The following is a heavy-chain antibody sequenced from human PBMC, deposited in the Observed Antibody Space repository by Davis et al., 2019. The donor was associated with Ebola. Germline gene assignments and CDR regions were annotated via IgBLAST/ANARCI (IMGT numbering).Heavy chain of an antibody. CDR2: INPNSGGT. CDR1: GYTFTGNY. V-gene: IGHV1-2*06. Sequence: ASVKVSCKASGYTFTGNYIQWVRQAPGQGLEWMGRINPNSGGTNYAQKLQGRVTMTTDTSTSTAYMELRSLRSDDTAVYYCARDYAPGGFYYYDSSGDDYWGQGTLVTVSS. J-gene: IGHJ4*02. D-gene: IGHD3-22*01. CDR3: ARDYAPGGFYYYDSSGDDY.